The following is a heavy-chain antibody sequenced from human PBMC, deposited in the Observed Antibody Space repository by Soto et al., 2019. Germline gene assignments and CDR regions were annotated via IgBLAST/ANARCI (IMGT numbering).Heavy chain of an antibody. CDR2: ITWNSHNI. V-gene: IGHV3-9*01. J-gene: IGHJ5*02. Sequence: PGGSLRLSCVLSGFTFDDYALHWVRQVPGKGLEWVSGITWNSHNIGYAASVRGRFTISRDNAKNSLYLQMNSLRTDDTALYFCARDYGFGSGGWFDTWGQGTLVTVSS. CDR3: ARDYGFGSGGWFDT. CDR1: GFTFDDYA. D-gene: IGHD3-10*01.